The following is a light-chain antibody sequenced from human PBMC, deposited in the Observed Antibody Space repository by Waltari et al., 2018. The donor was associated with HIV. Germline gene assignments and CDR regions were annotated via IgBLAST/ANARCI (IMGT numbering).Light chain of an antibody. V-gene: IGLV2-11*03. CDR2: DVS. Sequence: GSPGQSVTISCTGTSSDVGGYNYVSWYQQHPGKAPKLIIYDVSKRPSGVPYRFSGSKSGNTASLTISGLQGEDEADYYCCSYAGSYSYVFGTGTKVTVL. J-gene: IGLJ1*01. CDR3: CSYAGSYSYV. CDR1: SSDVGGYNY.